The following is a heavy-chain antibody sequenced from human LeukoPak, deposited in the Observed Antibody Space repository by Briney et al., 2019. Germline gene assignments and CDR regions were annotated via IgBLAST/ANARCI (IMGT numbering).Heavy chain of an antibody. V-gene: IGHV1-2*02. CDR3: AREKVEGANWFDP. CDR2: INSNSGGT. D-gene: IGHD2-15*01. J-gene: IGHJ5*02. Sequence: ASVKVSCKTSGYTFTDYYMHWVRQAPGQGLEWMGWINSNSGGTNYAQKFQGRVTMTRDTSISTVYMELSRLRSDDTAVYYCAREKVEGANWFDPWGQGTLATVFS. CDR1: GYTFTDYY.